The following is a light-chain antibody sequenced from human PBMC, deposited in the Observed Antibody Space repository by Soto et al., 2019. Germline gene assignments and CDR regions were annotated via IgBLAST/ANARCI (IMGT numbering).Light chain of an antibody. CDR3: QQYDSSSPM. J-gene: IGKJ2*01. Sequence: DIQMTQSPSTLSASVGDGVTITCRASQNISVWLAWYQQRPGKAPKFLIYDASSLETGVPSRFSGSGSGTEFTLTIRSLQPDDFATYYCQQYDSSSPMFGQGTKLEIK. CDR2: DAS. V-gene: IGKV1-5*01. CDR1: QNISVW.